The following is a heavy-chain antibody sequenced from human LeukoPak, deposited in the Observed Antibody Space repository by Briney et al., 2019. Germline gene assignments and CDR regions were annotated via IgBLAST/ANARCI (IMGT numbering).Heavy chain of an antibody. D-gene: IGHD3-16*02. CDR2: IQEDGSEK. J-gene: IGHJ4*02. CDR3: ARGPRAGMITFGGVIAYFDY. V-gene: IGHV3-7*01. Sequence: GGSLRLSCAASGFTFSSYWMSWVRQAPGKGLEWVANIQEDGSEKYYVDSVKGRFTISRDNAKNSLYLLMDGLRAEDTAVYYCARGPRAGMITFGGVIAYFDYWGQGTLVTVSS. CDR1: GFTFSSYW.